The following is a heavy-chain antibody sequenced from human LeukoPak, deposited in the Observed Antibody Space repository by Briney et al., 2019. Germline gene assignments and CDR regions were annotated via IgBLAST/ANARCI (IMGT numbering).Heavy chain of an antibody. V-gene: IGHV5-51*01. J-gene: IGHJ3*02. CDR1: GYSFTSYW. Sequence: GESLKISCKGSGYSFTSYWIAWVRQMPGKRLEWMGIIYRGDSDIRYSPSFQGQVTISADKSFSTAYLQWSSLKASDSAMYYCARVASLNYYGTGTYYDAFDIWGQGTMVTVSS. CDR2: IYRGDSDI. D-gene: IGHD3-10*01. CDR3: ARVASLNYYGTGTYYDAFDI.